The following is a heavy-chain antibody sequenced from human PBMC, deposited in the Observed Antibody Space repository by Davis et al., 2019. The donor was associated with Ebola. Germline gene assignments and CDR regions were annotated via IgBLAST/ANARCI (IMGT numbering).Heavy chain of an antibody. Sequence: GESLKISCAASGFTFSSYSMNWVRQAPGKGLEWVSYISSSSSTIYYADSVKGRFTISRDNAKNSLYLQMNSLRAEDTALYYCAKAPYSGNYLGYFDYWGQGTLVTVSS. CDR3: AKAPYSGNYLGYFDY. CDR1: GFTFSSYS. V-gene: IGHV3-48*04. CDR2: ISSSSSTI. D-gene: IGHD1-26*01. J-gene: IGHJ4*02.